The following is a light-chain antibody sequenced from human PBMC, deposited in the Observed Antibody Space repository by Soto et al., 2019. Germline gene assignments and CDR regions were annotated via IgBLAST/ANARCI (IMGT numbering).Light chain of an antibody. Sequence: DIQMTQSPSTLSASVGDRVTITCRASQSISSWLAWYQQKPGKAPKLLIYDDSSLESGVPSRFSGSGSGTEFTLTISSLQPDDFATYYCQQYNGLITFGQGTRLEIK. V-gene: IGKV1-5*01. CDR3: QQYNGLIT. J-gene: IGKJ5*01. CDR2: DDS. CDR1: QSISSW.